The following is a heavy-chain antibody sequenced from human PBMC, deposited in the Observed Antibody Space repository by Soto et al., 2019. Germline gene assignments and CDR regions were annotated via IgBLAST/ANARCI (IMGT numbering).Heavy chain of an antibody. V-gene: IGHV1-18*01. D-gene: IGHD3-10*01. CDR1: GYTFTSYG. J-gene: IGHJ5*02. CDR2: ISAYNGNT. CDR3: AKHSAVYGFGEKTYNWFDP. Sequence: ASVKVSCKASGYTFTSYGISWVRQAPGQGLEWMGWISAYNGNTNYAQKLQGRVTMTTDTSTSTAYMELRSLRSDDTAVYYCAKHSAVYGFGEKTYNWFDPWGQGTLVTVSS.